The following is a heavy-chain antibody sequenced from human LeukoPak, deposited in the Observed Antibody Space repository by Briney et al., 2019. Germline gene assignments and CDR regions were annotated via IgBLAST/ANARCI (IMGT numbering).Heavy chain of an antibody. CDR1: GHSFTHLD. CDR2: MNSNSGNK. D-gene: IGHD6-19*01. CDR3: ARGPQWRGDYYYMDV. J-gene: IGHJ6*03. Sequence: APVKPSCKPAGHSFTHLDINSGRRATRQQLKWRGWMNSNSGNKCYAQKFQGRVTMTMNTSITTAYMELSSLRSEDTAVYYCARGPQWRGDYYYMDVWGRGTTVTVSS. V-gene: IGHV1-8*01.